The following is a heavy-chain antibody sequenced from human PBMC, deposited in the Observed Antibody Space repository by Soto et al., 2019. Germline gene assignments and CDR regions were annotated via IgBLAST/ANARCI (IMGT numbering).Heavy chain of an antibody. CDR1: GGSISSGGYY. CDR3: ARMSCSTNRCYISR. D-gene: IGHD2-2*01. CDR2: IYYSGST. J-gene: IGHJ4*02. V-gene: IGHV4-31*03. Sequence: SETLSLTCTVSGGSISSGGYYWSWIRQHPGKGLEWIGYIYYSGSTYYNPSLKSRVTISVDTSKNQFSLYLQLDSLRAEDTAVYYCARMSCSTNRCYISRWGPGTLVTVSS.